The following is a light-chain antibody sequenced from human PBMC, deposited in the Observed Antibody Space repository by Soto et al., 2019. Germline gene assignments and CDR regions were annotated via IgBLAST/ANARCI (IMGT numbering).Light chain of an antibody. CDR1: QSVSSSY. J-gene: IGKJ1*01. CDR3: QQYGSSPRT. V-gene: IGKV3-20*01. Sequence: EIVLTQSPGTLSLSPGERATLSCMASQSVSSSYLAWYQQKPGQAPRLLIYGASSRATGIPDRFSGSGSGTDFTLTISRLEPEDFAVCYCQQYGSSPRTFGPGTKVEVK. CDR2: GAS.